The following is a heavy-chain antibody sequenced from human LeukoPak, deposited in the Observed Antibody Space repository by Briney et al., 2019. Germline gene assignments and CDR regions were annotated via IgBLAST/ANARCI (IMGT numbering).Heavy chain of an antibody. CDR3: ASNTGYSSSWYSYYYYMDV. D-gene: IGHD6-13*01. V-gene: IGHV3-21*04. J-gene: IGHJ6*03. CDR2: ISSSSSYI. Sequence: GGSLRLSCAASGFTFSSYSMNWVRQAPGKGLEWVSSISSSSSYIYYADSVKGRFTISRDNAKNSLYLQMNSLRAEDTAVYYCASNTGYSSSWYSYYYYMDVWGKGTTVTISS. CDR1: GFTFSSYS.